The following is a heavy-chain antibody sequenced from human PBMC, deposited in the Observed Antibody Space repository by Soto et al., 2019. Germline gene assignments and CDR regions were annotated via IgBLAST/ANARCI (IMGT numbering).Heavy chain of an antibody. CDR1: GFTFSSYA. V-gene: IGHV3-23*01. CDR3: AKDPGGSCYPGMDV. J-gene: IGHJ6*02. D-gene: IGHD2-15*01. Sequence: GGSLRLSCAASGFTFSSYAMSWVRQAPGKGLEWVSAISGSGGSTYYADSVKGRFTISRDNSKNTLYLQMNSLRAEDTAVYYCAKDPGGSCYPGMDVWGQGTTVTVSS. CDR2: ISGSGGST.